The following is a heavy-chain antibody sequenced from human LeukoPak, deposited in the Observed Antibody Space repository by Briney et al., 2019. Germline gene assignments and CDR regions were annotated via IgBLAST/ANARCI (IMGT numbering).Heavy chain of an antibody. D-gene: IGHD6-13*01. Sequence: GGSLRLSCAASGFTFSRYGMHWVRQAPGKGLEWVSFTRFDGKNKYYADSVKGRFTISKDSSKNTLDLQMNSLRTEDTAVYYCARHRQGGIYTSSWYGFDYWGQGTLVTVSS. CDR3: ARHRQGGIYTSSWYGFDY. V-gene: IGHV3-30*02. CDR1: GFTFSRYG. CDR2: TRFDGKNK. J-gene: IGHJ4*02.